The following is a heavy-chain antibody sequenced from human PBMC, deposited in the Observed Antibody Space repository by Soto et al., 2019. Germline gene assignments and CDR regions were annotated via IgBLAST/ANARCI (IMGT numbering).Heavy chain of an antibody. CDR2: ISAYTRNT. CDR1: GYTFTNYG. V-gene: IGHV1-18*01. Sequence: ASVKVSCKASGYTFTNYGVSWVRQAPGQRLEWMGWISAYTRNTNYAQMFQGRVTMTRDTSTSTVYMELSSLRSEDTAVYYCARERWQWLADDAFDIWGQGTMVTVSS. CDR3: ARERWQWLADDAFDI. J-gene: IGHJ3*02. D-gene: IGHD6-19*01.